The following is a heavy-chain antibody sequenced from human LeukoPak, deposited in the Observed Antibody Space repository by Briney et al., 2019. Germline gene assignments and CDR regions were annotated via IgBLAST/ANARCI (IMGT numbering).Heavy chain of an antibody. CDR3: AKDPRVAAAGGGFDY. J-gene: IGHJ4*02. Sequence: GGSLRLSCAASGFTFSSYAMSWVRQAPGKGLEWVSSISGSGGSTYYADSVKGRFPISRDISKNTLYLQMNRLRAEDTAVYYCAKDPRVAAAGGGFDYWGQGTLVTVSS. CDR1: GFTFSSYA. D-gene: IGHD6-13*01. CDR2: ISGSGGST. V-gene: IGHV3-23*01.